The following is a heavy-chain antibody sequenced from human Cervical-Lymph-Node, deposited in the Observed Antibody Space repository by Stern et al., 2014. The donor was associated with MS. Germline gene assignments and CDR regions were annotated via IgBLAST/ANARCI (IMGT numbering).Heavy chain of an antibody. CDR2: INSDGSST. V-gene: IGHV3-74*02. CDR3: ARAEYSYGYHFDY. CDR1: GFTFSSYW. J-gene: IGHJ4*02. Sequence: EDQLVESGGGLVQPGGSLRLSCAASGFTFSSYWMHWVRQAPGKGLVWVSRINSDGSSTSYADSVKGRFTISRDNAKNTLYLQMNSLRAEDTAVYYCARAEYSYGYHFDYWGQGTLVTVSS. D-gene: IGHD5-18*01.